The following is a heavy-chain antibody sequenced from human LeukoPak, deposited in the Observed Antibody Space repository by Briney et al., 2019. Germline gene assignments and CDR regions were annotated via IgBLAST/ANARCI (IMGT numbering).Heavy chain of an antibody. CDR2: VSAYKGNT. CDR1: GYTFSTYG. D-gene: IGHD3-10*01. Sequence: ASVKVSCKASGYTFSTYGISWVRQAPGQGLEWMGWVSAYKGNTYYAQKLQGRVTMTTDTSTSTAYMELRSLRSDDTAIYYCARDLYYYGSGSYYDVFDVWGQGTMVTVSS. CDR3: ARDLYYYGSGSYYDVFDV. V-gene: IGHV1-18*01. J-gene: IGHJ3*01.